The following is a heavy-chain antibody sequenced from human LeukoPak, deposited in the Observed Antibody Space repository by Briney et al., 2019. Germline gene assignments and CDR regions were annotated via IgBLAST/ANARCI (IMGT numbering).Heavy chain of an antibody. D-gene: IGHD6-6*01. Sequence: SQTLSLTCAVSGDSVSSNRASWNWIRQSPSGGLEWLGRTYYRSKWSNDYADSVKSRITISPDPSKNEFSLQLNSVTPEDTAVYYCARDPDSSYEWGPFDSWDQGTLVTVSS. J-gene: IGHJ5*01. CDR1: GDSVSSNRAS. CDR2: TYYRSKWSN. V-gene: IGHV6-1*01. CDR3: ARDPDSSYEWGPFDS.